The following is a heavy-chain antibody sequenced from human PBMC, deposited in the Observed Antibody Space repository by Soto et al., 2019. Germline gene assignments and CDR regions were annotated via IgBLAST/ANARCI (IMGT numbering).Heavy chain of an antibody. V-gene: IGHV4-59*01. CDR1: GGSISSYY. D-gene: IGHD6-13*01. J-gene: IGHJ6*02. Sequence: SETLSLTCTVSGGSISSYYWSWIRQPPGKGLEWIGYIYYSGSTNYNPSLKSRVTISVDTSKNQFSLKLSSVTAADTAVYYCARVSGYSSSWYYGMDVWGQGTTVTVSS. CDR3: ARVSGYSSSWYYGMDV. CDR2: IYYSGST.